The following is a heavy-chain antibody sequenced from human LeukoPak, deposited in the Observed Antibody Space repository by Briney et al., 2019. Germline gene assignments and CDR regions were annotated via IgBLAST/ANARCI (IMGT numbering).Heavy chain of an antibody. Sequence: PGGSLRLSCAASGFTFSSYGMHWVRQAPGKGLEWVAVISYDGTNKYYADSVKGRFTISRDNSKNTLYLQMNSLRAEDTAVYYCARDTRHYYNNSASDAFDIWGQGTMVTVSS. CDR2: ISYDGTNK. D-gene: IGHD3-22*01. J-gene: IGHJ3*02. V-gene: IGHV3-30*03. CDR3: ARDTRHYYNNSASDAFDI. CDR1: GFTFSSYG.